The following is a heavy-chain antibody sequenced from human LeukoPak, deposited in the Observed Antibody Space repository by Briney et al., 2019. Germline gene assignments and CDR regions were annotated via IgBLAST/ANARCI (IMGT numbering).Heavy chain of an antibody. J-gene: IGHJ4*02. CDR2: ISYDGSNK. CDR3: AKLSVWDGSGNYDY. V-gene: IGHV3-30*04. Sequence: GGSLRLSCAASGFTLGSHAMHWVRQAPGKGLEWVAVISYDGSNKYYADYVKGRFTISRDSSKNTLYLQMNSLRAEDTAVYYCAKLSVWDGSGNYDYWGQGTLVTVSS. D-gene: IGHD3-10*01. CDR1: GFTLGSHA.